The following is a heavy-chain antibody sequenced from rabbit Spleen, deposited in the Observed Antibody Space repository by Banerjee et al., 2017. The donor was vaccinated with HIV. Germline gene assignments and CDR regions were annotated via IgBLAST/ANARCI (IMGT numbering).Heavy chain of an antibody. V-gene: IGHV1S40*01. CDR2: LYTDVLTT. CDR3: VRDGGTNSKFNL. CDR1: GFDLSTYYY. Sequence: QSLEESGGGLVKPGAPLTLTCKASGFDLSTYYYLCWVHQAPGKGLEWIGCLYTDVLTTWYASWVNGRFTISKASSTTVTLQMTSLTAADTATYFCVRDGGTNSKFNLWGPGTLVTVS. D-gene: IGHD1-1*01. J-gene: IGHJ4*01.